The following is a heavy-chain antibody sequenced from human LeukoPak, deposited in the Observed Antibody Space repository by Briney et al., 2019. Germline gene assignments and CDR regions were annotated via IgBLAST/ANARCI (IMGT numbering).Heavy chain of an antibody. CDR2: INSDGSST. CDR3: ARHFVTAMVGY. J-gene: IGHJ4*02. V-gene: IGHV3-74*01. D-gene: IGHD5-18*01. Sequence: GGSLRLSCAASGFTFSSYWMHWVRQATGKGLVWVSRINSDGSSTSYAVSVKGRFTIYKDNDKNTLYLQMNSLRAEDTAVYYCARHFVTAMVGYWGQGTLVTVAS. CDR1: GFTFSSYW.